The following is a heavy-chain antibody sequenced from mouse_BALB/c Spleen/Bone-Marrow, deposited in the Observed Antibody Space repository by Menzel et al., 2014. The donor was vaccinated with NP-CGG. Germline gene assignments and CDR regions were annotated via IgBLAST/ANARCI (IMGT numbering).Heavy chain of an antibody. CDR1: GYSFTGYF. V-gene: IGHV1-37*01. D-gene: IGHD2-4*01. Sequence: VQLQQPGPELVKPGASVKISCKASGYSFTGYFMNWGKQSHGKSLEWIGRINPYNGDTFYNQKFKGKATLTVDKSSSTAHMELLSLTSEDSAVYYCGRGDDYDGDFDRWGQGTTLTVSS. CDR3: GRGDDYDGDFDR. J-gene: IGHJ2*01. CDR2: INPYNGDT.